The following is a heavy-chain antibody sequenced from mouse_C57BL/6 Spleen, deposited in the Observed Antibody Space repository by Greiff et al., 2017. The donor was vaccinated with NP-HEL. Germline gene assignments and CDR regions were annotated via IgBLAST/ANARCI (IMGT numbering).Heavy chain of an antibody. D-gene: IGHD1-1*01. Sequence: QVQLKQSGAELARPGASVKLSCKASGYTFTSYGISWVKQRTGQGLEWIGEIYPRSGNTYYNEKFKGKATLTADKSSSTAYMELRSLTSEDSAVYFCARWGDPIYYYFDYWGQGTTLTVSS. CDR3: ARWGDPIYYYFDY. CDR2: IYPRSGNT. J-gene: IGHJ2*01. V-gene: IGHV1-81*01. CDR1: GYTFTSYG.